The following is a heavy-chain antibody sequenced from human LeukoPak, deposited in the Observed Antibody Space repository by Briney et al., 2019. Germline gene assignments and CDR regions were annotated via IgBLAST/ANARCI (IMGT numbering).Heavy chain of an antibody. J-gene: IGHJ4*02. Sequence: ASVKVSCKASGYTFTSYDINWVRQATGQGLEWMGWMNPNSGNTGYAQKFQGRVTMTRNTSISTAYMELSSLRSEDTAVYYCARGAVAGNNFDYWGQGTLVTVSS. V-gene: IGHV1-8*01. CDR1: GYTFTSYD. D-gene: IGHD6-19*01. CDR2: MNPNSGNT. CDR3: ARGAVAGNNFDY.